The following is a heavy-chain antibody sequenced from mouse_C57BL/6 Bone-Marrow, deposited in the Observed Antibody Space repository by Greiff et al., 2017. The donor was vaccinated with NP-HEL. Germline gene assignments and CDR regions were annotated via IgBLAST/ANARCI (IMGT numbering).Heavy chain of an antibody. CDR2: LRNKANGYTT. CDR3: ARRGKTSYAMDY. J-gene: IGHJ4*01. CDR1: GFTFTDYY. V-gene: IGHV7-3*01. Sequence: DVKLVESGGGLVQPGGSLSLSCAASGFTFTDYYMSWVRQPPGKALEWLGFLRNKANGYTTEYSASVKGRFTISRDNSQSILYLQMNALRAEDSATYYCARRGKTSYAMDYWGQGTSVTVSS.